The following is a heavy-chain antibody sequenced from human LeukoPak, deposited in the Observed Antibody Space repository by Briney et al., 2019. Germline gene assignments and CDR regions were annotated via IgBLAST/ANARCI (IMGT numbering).Heavy chain of an antibody. V-gene: IGHV4-34*01. CDR1: GGSFSGYY. Sequence: SETLSLTCAVYGGSFSGYYWSWIRQPPGKGLEWIGEINHSGSTNYNPSLKSRVTISVDTSKNQFSLKLSSVTAADTAVYYCARDFSGSPSEDDGMDVWGKGTTVTVSS. D-gene: IGHD5-12*01. CDR2: INHSGST. J-gene: IGHJ6*04. CDR3: ARDFSGSPSEDDGMDV.